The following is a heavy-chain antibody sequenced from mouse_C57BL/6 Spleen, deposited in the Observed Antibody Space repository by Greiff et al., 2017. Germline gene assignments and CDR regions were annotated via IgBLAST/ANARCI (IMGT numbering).Heavy chain of an antibody. V-gene: IGHV1-64*01. Sequence: VQLQQPGAELVKPGASVKLSCQASGYTLTSYWLPWVKQRPGQGLEWIGMIHPNSGSTNYNEKFKSKATLTVDKSSSTAYMQLSSLTSEDSAVYYCARLGTAQATSDYWGQGTTLTVSS. CDR1: GYTLTSYW. J-gene: IGHJ2*01. CDR3: ARLGTAQATSDY. CDR2: IHPNSGST. D-gene: IGHD3-2*02.